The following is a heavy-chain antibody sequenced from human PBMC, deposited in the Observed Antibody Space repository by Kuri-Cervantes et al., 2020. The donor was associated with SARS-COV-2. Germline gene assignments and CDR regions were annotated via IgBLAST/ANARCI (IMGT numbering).Heavy chain of an antibody. V-gene: IGHV1-18*01. D-gene: IGHD3-3*01. J-gene: IGHJ6*03. CDR2: ISAYNGNT. CDR3: ARFYYDFWSGYRTTNYYMDV. Sequence: ASVKVSCKASGYTFTSYGISWVRQAPGQGLEWMGWISAYNGNTNYAQKLQGRVTMTTDTSTSTAYMELRSLRSDDTAVYYCARFYYDFWSGYRTTNYYMDVWGKGTTVTVSS. CDR1: GYTFTSYG.